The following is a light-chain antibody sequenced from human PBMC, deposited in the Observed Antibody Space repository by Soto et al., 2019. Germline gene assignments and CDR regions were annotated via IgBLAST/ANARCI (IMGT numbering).Light chain of an antibody. CDR3: QQYNSYPT. V-gene: IGKV1-5*03. CDR1: QSISSW. CDR2: KAS. Sequence: DIQMTQSPSTLSASVGDRVTITCRASQSISSWLAWYQQKPGKAPNLLIYKASSLESGVPSRFSGSGSGTEFTLTISSLQPDDFATYCRQQYNSYPTFGGGTKVEIK. J-gene: IGKJ4*01.